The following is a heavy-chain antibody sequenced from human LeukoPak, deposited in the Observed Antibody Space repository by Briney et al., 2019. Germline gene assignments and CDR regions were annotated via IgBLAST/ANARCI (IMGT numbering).Heavy chain of an antibody. V-gene: IGHV4-59*01. CDR1: GYSISNGYY. D-gene: IGHD3-22*01. CDR2: IYYSGST. J-gene: IGHJ4*02. CDR3: ARDADSSGYYFDY. Sequence: SETLSLTCTVSGYSISNGYYWGWIRQPPGKGLEWIGYIYYSGSTNYNPSLKSRVTISVDTSKNQFSLKLSSVTAADTAVYYCARDADSSGYYFDYWGQGTLVTVSS.